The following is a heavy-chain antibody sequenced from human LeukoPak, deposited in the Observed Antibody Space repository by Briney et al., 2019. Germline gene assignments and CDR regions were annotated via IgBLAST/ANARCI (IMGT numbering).Heavy chain of an antibody. V-gene: IGHV1-46*01. D-gene: IGHD6-13*01. Sequence: ASVKVSCKASGYTFTTYYIHWVRQAPGQGLEWMGIINPTGGSTTYAQKFQGRVTMTRDTSTSTVFMEVNSLRSEDTAVYYCALYSSTWYWGQGTLVTVSS. CDR1: GYTFTTYY. J-gene: IGHJ4*02. CDR3: ALYSSTWY. CDR2: INPTGGST.